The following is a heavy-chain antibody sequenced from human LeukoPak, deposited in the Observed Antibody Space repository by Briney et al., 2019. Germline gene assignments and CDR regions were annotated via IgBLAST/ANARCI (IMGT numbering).Heavy chain of an antibody. J-gene: IGHJ4*02. V-gene: IGHV3-66*01. CDR2: IYSGGST. CDR3: ARDIGSSAGFDY. D-gene: IGHD6-13*01. CDR1: GFTVSRSY. Sequence: GGSLRLSCAVSGFTVSRSYMSWVRQAPGKGLQWVSVIYSGGSTYYADSVKGRFSISRDNSKNTVYLQMNRLRAEDTAVYYCARDIGSSAGFDYWGQGTLVTVSS.